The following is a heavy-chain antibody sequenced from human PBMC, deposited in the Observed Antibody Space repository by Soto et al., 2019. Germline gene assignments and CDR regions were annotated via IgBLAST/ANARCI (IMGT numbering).Heavy chain of an antibody. CDR3: AGGGTSKSGHLWYFDL. D-gene: IGHD2-8*02. CDR1: GFTFDSYT. Sequence: EVQVVESGGGLVKPGGSLKLSCTASGFTFDSYTMNWLRQAPGRGLEWVSSISATTTYKYYADSVKGRFIISRDNARNSLYLQTNSLRAEDTAVYYCAGGGTSKSGHLWYFDLWGRGTLVTGSS. V-gene: IGHV3-21*01. CDR2: ISATTTYK. J-gene: IGHJ2*01.